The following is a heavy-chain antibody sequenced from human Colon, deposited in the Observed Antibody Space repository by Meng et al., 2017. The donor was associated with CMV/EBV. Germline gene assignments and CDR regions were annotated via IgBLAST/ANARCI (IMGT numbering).Heavy chain of an antibody. Sequence: GESLKISCEDSGFTFSSYSMNWVRQAPGKGLEWVSYISSSSSTIYYADSVKGRFTISRDNAKNSLYLQMNSLRADDTAVYYCARDPIRFLGGYWGQGTLVTVSS. D-gene: IGHD3-3*01. J-gene: IGHJ4*02. CDR2: ISSSSSTI. CDR1: GFTFSSYS. CDR3: ARDPIRFLGGY. V-gene: IGHV3-48*04.